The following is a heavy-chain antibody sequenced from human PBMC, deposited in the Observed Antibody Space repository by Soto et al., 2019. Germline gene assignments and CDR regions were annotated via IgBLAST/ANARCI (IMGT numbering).Heavy chain of an antibody. D-gene: IGHD3-22*01. CDR1: GFTFSSYS. CDR3: ARELHDSTNFDY. CDR2: IGSSSSYI. Sequence: GGSLRLSCAASGFTFSSYSMNWVRQAPGKGLEWVSSIGSSSSYIYYADSVKGRFTISRDNAKNSLYLQMNSLRAEDTAVYYCARELHDSTNFDYWGQGTLVTVSS. V-gene: IGHV3-21*01. J-gene: IGHJ4*02.